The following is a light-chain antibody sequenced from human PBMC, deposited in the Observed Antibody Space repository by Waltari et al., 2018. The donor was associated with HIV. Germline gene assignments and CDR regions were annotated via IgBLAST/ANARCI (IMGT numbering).Light chain of an antibody. Sequence: IPMTQSPSSLSASIGDSVTITCPTSQNIGSYLNWFQQKSDKAPKLLIYAASILQSGVPSRFSGSGSGTEFTLTINNLQPEDFATYFCQQTYGCPRTFGQGTKLDI. CDR3: QQTYGCPRT. CDR1: QNIGSY. CDR2: AAS. V-gene: IGKV1-39*01. J-gene: IGKJ2*01.